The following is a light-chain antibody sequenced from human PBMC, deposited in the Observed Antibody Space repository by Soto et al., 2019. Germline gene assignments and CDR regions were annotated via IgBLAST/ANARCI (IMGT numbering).Light chain of an antibody. Sequence: EIVLTQSPGILYLSPGDRATLSCRASQTISSGFLAWYQQKVGQAPRLLIYDASNRATGVPDRFSGSGSGTDFSLTISRLEPEDFAVYHCQQYSSSPRTFGQGTRLEMK. V-gene: IGKV3-20*01. CDR2: DAS. J-gene: IGKJ5*01. CDR3: QQYSSSPRT. CDR1: QTISSGF.